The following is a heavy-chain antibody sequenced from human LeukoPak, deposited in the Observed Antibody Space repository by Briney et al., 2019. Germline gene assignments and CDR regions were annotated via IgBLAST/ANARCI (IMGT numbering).Heavy chain of an antibody. D-gene: IGHD1-7*01. V-gene: IGHV3-48*03. CDR2: VDSGRGSST. Sequence: GGSLRLSCAASGFTFSSYEMNWVRQAPGKGLEWVSYVDSGRGSSTNYADSVKGRFTISRDNAKNSLYLQMNSLRAEDTAVYYCARDRGWTGTIPYYFDYWGQGTLVTVSS. CDR3: ARDRGWTGTIPYYFDY. CDR1: GFTFSSYE. J-gene: IGHJ4*02.